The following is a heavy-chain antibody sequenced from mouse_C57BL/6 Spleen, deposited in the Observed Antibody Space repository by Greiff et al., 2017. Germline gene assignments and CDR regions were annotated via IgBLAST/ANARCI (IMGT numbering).Heavy chain of an antibody. V-gene: IGHV5-4*03. CDR3: ARGDSNFAY. Sequence: EVKLVESGGGLVKPGGSLKLSCAASGFTFSSYAMSWVRQTPEKRLEWVATISDGGSYTYYPDNVKGRFTISRDNAKNNLYLQMSHLKSEDTAMYYCARGDSNFAYWGQGTLVTVSA. CDR1: GFTFSSYA. J-gene: IGHJ3*01. D-gene: IGHD2-5*01. CDR2: ISDGGSYT.